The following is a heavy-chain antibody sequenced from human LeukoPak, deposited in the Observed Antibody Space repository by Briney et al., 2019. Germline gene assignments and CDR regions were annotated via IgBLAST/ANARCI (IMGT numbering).Heavy chain of an antibody. V-gene: IGHV3-30*02. CDR3: AKVTGYSYDY. CDR1: GFTFNSYG. D-gene: IGHD5-18*01. CDR2: IRYDGSNK. Sequence: PGGSLRLSCAASGFTFNSYGMHWVRQAPGKGLEWVAFIRYDGSNKYYADSVKGRFTISRDNSKNTLYLHMNSLRAEDTAVYYCAKVTGYSYDYWGQGTLVTVSS. J-gene: IGHJ4*02.